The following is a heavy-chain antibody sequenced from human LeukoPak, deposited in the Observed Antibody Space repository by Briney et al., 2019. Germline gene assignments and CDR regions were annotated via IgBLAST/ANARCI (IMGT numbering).Heavy chain of an antibody. D-gene: IGHD3-22*01. CDR2: ISSSSSTI. CDR1: GFTFSSYS. CDR3: ATEILYYYDSSGYYVDYFGY. J-gene: IGHJ4*02. Sequence: GGSLRLSCAASGFTFSSYSMNWVRQAPGKGLEWVSYISSSSSTIYYADSVKGRFTISRDNAKNSLYLQVSSLRAEDTAVYYCATEILYYYDSSGYYVDYFGYWGQGTLVTVSS. V-gene: IGHV3-48*04.